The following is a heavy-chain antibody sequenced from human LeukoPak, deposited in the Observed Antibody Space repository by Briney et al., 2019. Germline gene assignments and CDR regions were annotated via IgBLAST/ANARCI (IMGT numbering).Heavy chain of an antibody. J-gene: IGHJ4*02. CDR3: TREGCGATSCYTNDY. Sequence: PGGSLRLSCTASGFTFSASPMHWVRQASGKGLEWVDRITSTYATAYAASVKGRFSISRDDSKSTTYLQMNSLETEDTAVYFCTREGCGATSCYTNDYWGQGTLVTVSS. V-gene: IGHV3-73*01. CDR2: ITSTYAT. CDR1: GFTFSASP. D-gene: IGHD2-2*02.